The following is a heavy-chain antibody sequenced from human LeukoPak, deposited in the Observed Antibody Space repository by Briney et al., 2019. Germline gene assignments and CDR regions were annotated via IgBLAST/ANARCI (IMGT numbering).Heavy chain of an antibody. CDR3: ASQLVGAPFDY. CDR1: GGTFSSYA. D-gene: IGHD1-26*01. CDR2: IIPIFGIA. J-gene: IGHJ4*02. V-gene: IGHV1-69*05. Sequence: SVKVSCKASGGTFSSYAISWVRQAHGQGLEWMGGIIPIFGIANYAQKFQGRVTITTDESTSTAYMELSSLRSEDTAVYYCASQLVGAPFDYWGQGTLVTVSS.